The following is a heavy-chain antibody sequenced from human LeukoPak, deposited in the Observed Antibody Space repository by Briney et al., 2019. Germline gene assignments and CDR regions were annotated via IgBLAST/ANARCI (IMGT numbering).Heavy chain of an antibody. CDR1: GFTFSSYA. V-gene: IGHV3-23*01. Sequence: GGSLRLSCAVSGFTFSSYAMSWVRQAPGKGLEWVSGISGNGGSTYYADSVKGRFTISRDNSKNTLYLQMNSLRAEDTAVYYCAKDAPSGYNYGYLFDYWGQGTLVTVSS. CDR2: ISGNGGST. D-gene: IGHD5-18*01. CDR3: AKDAPSGYNYGYLFDY. J-gene: IGHJ4*02.